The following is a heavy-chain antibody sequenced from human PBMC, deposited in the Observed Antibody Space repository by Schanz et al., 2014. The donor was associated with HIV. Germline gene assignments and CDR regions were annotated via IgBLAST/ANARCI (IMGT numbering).Heavy chain of an antibody. J-gene: IGHJ4*02. CDR3: ARDNSGSIDY. D-gene: IGHD3-10*01. CDR2: IWNDGTSK. V-gene: IGHV3-33*01. Sequence: QVQLVESGGGVVQPGRSLRLSCAASGFTFSNYAIHWVRQAPGKGLEGVTLIWNDGTSKYYADSVKGRFTISRDASKNALYLQMNSLSAEDTAVYYCARDNSGSIDYWGQGTLVTVSS. CDR1: GFTFSNYA.